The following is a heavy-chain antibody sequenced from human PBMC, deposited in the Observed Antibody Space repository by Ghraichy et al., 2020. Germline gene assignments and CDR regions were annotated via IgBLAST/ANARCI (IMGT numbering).Heavy chain of an antibody. CDR2: IKRKTDSGTP. CDR3: TTDPGDYEDY. V-gene: IGHV3-15*01. Sequence: GGSLRLSCAASGITFINAWMSWVRQAPGKGLESVGRIKRKTDSGTPDYAAPVKGRFTILRDDSKNTLYLQMNSLKTEDTAVYYCTTDPGDYEDYWGQGTLVIVSS. D-gene: IGHD4-17*01. J-gene: IGHJ4*02. CDR1: GITFINAW.